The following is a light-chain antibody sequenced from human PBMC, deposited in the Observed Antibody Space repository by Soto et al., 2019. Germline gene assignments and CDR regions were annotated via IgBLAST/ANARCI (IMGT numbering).Light chain of an antibody. Sequence: DIQSTQSPSLQSASVRDSVTMTCQASQGISSYLAWYQQKPGKAPKLLIYAASTLQSGVPSRFSGSGSGTEFTPTISSLQPEDFATYYCQQLNSYPLTFAGGTKVNI. CDR2: AAS. CDR3: QQLNSYPLT. J-gene: IGKJ4*01. V-gene: IGKV1-9*01. CDR1: QGISSY.